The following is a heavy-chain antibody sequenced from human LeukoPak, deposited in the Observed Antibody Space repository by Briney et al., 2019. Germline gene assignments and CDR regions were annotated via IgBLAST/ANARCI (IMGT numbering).Heavy chain of an antibody. J-gene: IGHJ4*02. D-gene: IGHD3-22*01. CDR3: TRQEYYYDSSGWVLCDY. CDR1: GFMFDDYA. CDR2: IRSKGNSYAT. Sequence: GGSLRLSCAASGFMFDDYAMHWVRQASGKGLEWVGRIRSKGNSYATAYAASVKGRFTISRDDSKNTAYLQVNSLKTEDTAVYYCTRQEYYYDSSGWVLCDYWGQGTLVTVSS. V-gene: IGHV3-73*01.